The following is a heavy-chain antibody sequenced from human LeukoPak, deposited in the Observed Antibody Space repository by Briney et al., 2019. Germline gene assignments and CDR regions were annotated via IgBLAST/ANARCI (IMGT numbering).Heavy chain of an antibody. Sequence: GESLKISCKGSGYSFTNYWIGWVRQMPGKGLEWMGIIYPGDSDTRYSPSFQGQVTISADKSISTAYLQWSSLKASDTAMYSCARARYCSSTSCPSPYYYYYMDVWGKGTTVTVSS. CDR1: GYSFTNYW. CDR2: IYPGDSDT. J-gene: IGHJ6*03. CDR3: ARARYCSSTSCPSPYYYYYMDV. V-gene: IGHV5-51*01. D-gene: IGHD2-2*01.